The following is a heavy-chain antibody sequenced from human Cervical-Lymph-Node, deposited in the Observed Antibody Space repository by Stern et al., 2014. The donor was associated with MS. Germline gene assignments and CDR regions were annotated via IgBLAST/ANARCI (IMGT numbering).Heavy chain of an antibody. Sequence: QLVESGGGLLQPGRSLRLSCAASGFTFDDFAMHWVRQAPGKGLEWVSGIKWDSGNLGYADSVKGRFTISRDNAKNFLYLQMNSLRAEDTALYYCVKDRHSEGFYHYGMDVWGQGTTVTVSS. CDR1: GFTFDDFA. D-gene: IGHD2-15*01. CDR3: VKDRHSEGFYHYGMDV. V-gene: IGHV3-9*01. J-gene: IGHJ6*02. CDR2: IKWDSGNL.